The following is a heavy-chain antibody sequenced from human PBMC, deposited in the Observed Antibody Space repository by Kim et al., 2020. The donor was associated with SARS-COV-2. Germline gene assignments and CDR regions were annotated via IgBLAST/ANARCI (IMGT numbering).Heavy chain of an antibody. D-gene: IGHD3-10*01. V-gene: IGHV3-30*18. Sequence: GGSLRLSCAASGFTFSSYGMHWVRQAPGKGLEWVAVISYDGSNKYYADSVKGRFTISRDNSKNTLYLQMNSLRAEDTAVYYCAKDGGSGLPPKITMVRMGANYYYYYGMDVWGQGTTVTVSS. CDR1: GFTFSSYG. CDR3: AKDGGSGLPPKITMVRMGANYYYYYGMDV. CDR2: ISYDGSNK. J-gene: IGHJ6*02.